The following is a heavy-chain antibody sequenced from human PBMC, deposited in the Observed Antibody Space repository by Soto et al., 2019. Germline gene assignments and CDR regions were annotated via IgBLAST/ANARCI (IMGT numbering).Heavy chain of an antibody. CDR3: ARGTPYYGILTGQIGFRGSFDY. CDR1: GGSISSYY. D-gene: IGHD3-9*01. V-gene: IGHV4-59*01. CDR2: IYYSGST. J-gene: IGHJ4*02. Sequence: PSETLSLTCTVSGGSISSYYWSWIRQPPGKGLEWIGYIYYSGSTNYNPSLKSRVTISVDTSKNQFSLKLSSVTAADTAVYSCARGTPYYGILTGQIGFRGSFDYWGQGALVTVSS.